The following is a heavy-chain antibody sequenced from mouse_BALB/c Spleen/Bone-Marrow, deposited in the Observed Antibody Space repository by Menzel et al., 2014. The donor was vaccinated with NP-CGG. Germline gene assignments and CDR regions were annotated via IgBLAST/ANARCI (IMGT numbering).Heavy chain of an antibody. J-gene: IGHJ2*01. CDR2: VNPNIGGT. CDR1: GYTFSDYT. D-gene: IGHD2-3*01. Sequence: EVQMQQSGPELVKPGVSVKISCTTSGYTFSDYTLHWVKQSHGKSLEWIGGVNPNIGGTSYNQKFKGKASLTVNKSFTTAYMELRSLTSDDSAVYYCTRGRWYYWGQGTTLTVSS. V-gene: IGHV1-22*01. CDR3: TRGRWYY.